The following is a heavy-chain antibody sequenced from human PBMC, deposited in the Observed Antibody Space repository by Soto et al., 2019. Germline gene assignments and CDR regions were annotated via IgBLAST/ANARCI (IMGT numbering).Heavy chain of an antibody. J-gene: IGHJ3*02. CDR3: VQDLCYVSMVGSDGFDI. D-gene: IGHD3-10*01. CDR1: GFTFSSYG. CDR2: ISYDGSNK. Sequence: PGGSLRLSCAASGFTFSSYGMHWGRQAPGKGLEWVAVISYDGSNKYYADSVKGRFTISRDNSKNTLYLQMNSLRAEDTAVYYCVQDLCYVSMVGSDGFDIRGQSTMITVSS. V-gene: IGHV3-30*18.